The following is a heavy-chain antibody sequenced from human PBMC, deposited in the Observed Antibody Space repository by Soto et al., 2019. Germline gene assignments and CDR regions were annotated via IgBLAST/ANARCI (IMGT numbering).Heavy chain of an antibody. CDR2: ISSSSSYI. V-gene: IGHV3-21*01. CDR3: ARRGPATGYFDY. Sequence: NPGGSLRLSCAASGFTFSSYSMSWVRQAPGKGLEWVSSISSSSSYIYYADSVKGRFTISRDNAKNSLYLQMNSLRAEDTAVYYCARRGPATGYFDYWGQGTLVTVSS. CDR1: GFTFSSYS. J-gene: IGHJ4*02.